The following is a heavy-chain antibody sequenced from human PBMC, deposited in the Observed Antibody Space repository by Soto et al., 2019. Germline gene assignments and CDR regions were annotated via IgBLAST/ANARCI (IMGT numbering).Heavy chain of an antibody. CDR2: ISSSSSYI. J-gene: IGHJ6*03. CDR1: GFTFSSYS. CDR3: ASPSIAGDYYYYMDV. D-gene: IGHD6-13*01. Sequence: GGSLRLSCAASGFTFSSYSMNWVRQAPGKGLEWVSSISSSSSYIYYADSVKGRFTISRDNAKNSLYLQMNSLRAEDTAVYYCASPSIAGDYYYYMDVWGKGTTVTVSS. V-gene: IGHV3-21*01.